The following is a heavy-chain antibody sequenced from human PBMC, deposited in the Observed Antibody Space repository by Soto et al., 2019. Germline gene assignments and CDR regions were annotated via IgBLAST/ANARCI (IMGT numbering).Heavy chain of an antibody. J-gene: IGHJ6*02. CDR2: ISSSSSYI. D-gene: IGHD5-12*01. Sequence: EVQLVESGGGLVKPGGSLRLSCAASGFTFSSYSTNWVRQAPGKGLEWVSSISSSSSYIYYADSVKGRFTISRDNAKNSLYLQMNSLRAEDTAVYYCARAYSGYDFYYYYGMDVWGQGTTVTVSS. CDR3: ARAYSGYDFYYYYGMDV. CDR1: GFTFSSYS. V-gene: IGHV3-21*01.